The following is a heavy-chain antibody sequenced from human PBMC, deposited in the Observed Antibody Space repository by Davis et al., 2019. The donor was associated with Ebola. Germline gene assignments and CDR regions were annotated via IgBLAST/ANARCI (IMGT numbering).Heavy chain of an antibody. J-gene: IGHJ6*02. CDR3: VKNYYGMDV. CDR1: GFTFSRYW. CDR2: ITADGSSS. D-gene: IGHD3-10*01. Sequence: HTWGSLRLSCTASGFTFSRYWMHWVRQAPGKGLVWVSRITADGSSSSYADSVKGRFTISRDNAKNTLYLQMNSLRAEDTAVYFCVKNYYGMDVWGQGTTVTVSS. V-gene: IGHV3-74*01.